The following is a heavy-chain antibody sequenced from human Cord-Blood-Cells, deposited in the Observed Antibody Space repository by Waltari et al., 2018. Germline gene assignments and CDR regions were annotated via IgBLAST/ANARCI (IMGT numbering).Heavy chain of an antibody. J-gene: IGHJ4*02. V-gene: IGHV4-34*01. Sequence: QVQLQQWGAGLLKPSETLSLTCAVYGGSFSGYYWSWIRQPPGKGLEWIGEINHSGSTNYNPSLKSRVTISVDTSKNQFSLKLSSVTAADTAVYYCARRPIRPYDSSGVDYWGQGTLVTVSS. CDR3: ARRPIRPYDSSGVDY. CDR2: INHSGST. D-gene: IGHD3-22*01. CDR1: GGSFSGYY.